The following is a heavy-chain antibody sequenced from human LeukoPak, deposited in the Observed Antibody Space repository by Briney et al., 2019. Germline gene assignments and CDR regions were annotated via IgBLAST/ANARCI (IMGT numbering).Heavy chain of an antibody. CDR3: ARGPAYYYDSSGPLGCFDP. Sequence: KPSETLSLTCTVSGGSISSYYWGLIRQPPGKGLEWIGYIYYSGSTNYNPSLKSRVTISVDTSKNQFSLKLSSVTAADTAVYYCARGPAYYYDSSGPLGCFDPSGQGTLVTVSS. CDR1: GGSISSYY. CDR2: IYYSGST. V-gene: IGHV4-59*01. D-gene: IGHD3-22*01. J-gene: IGHJ5*02.